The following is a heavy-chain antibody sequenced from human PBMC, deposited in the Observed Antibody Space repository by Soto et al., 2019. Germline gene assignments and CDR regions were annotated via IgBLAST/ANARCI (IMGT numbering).Heavy chain of an antibody. CDR1: GYSFTDYH. CDR2: INPKSGGT. V-gene: IGHV1-2*04. Sequence: ASVKVSCKASGYSFTDYHIHWVRQAPGQGLEWLGRINPKSGGTSTAQKFQGWVTMTTDTSISTASMELTRLTSDDTAIYYCARGDSTDCSNGVCSFFYNHDMDVWGQGTTVAVSS. CDR3: ARGDSTDCSNGVCSFFYNHDMDV. J-gene: IGHJ6*02. D-gene: IGHD2-8*01.